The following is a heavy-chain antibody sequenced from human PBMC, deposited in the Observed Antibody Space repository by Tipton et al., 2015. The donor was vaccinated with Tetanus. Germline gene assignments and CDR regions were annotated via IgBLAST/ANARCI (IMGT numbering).Heavy chain of an antibody. Sequence: TLSLTCSVSGGSISSDAHYWSWIRQPPGKGLEWLGYISHSGTTNYNPSLMSRVTLSLDTARGQFSLKLTSVTAADAAVYFCARDRRDFAYDSRGFYSPLYYFDNWGQGLRVTVSP. V-gene: IGHV4-30-4*01. CDR2: ISHSGTT. CDR1: GGSISSDAHY. J-gene: IGHJ4*02. CDR3: ARDRRDFAYDSRGFYSPLYYFDN. D-gene: IGHD3-22*01.